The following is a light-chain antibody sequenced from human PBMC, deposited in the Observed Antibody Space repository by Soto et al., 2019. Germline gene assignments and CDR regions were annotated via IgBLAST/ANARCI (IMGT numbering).Light chain of an antibody. V-gene: IGKV1-13*02. CDR1: QGISSA. CDR2: DAS. CDR3: QQFNSYPLT. J-gene: IGKJ4*01. Sequence: AMQLTQSPSSLSASVGDRVTITCRASQGISSALAWYQHKSGKAPKLLIYDASSLESGVPSRFSGSGSGTDFTLTISSLQAEDFATYYCQQFNSYPLTFGGGTKVEIK.